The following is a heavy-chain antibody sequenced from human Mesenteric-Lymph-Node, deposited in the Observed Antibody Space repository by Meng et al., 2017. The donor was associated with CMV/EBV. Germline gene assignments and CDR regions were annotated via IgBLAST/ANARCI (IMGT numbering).Heavy chain of an antibody. CDR1: GGSVRSGYYY. D-gene: IGHD2-2*01. J-gene: IGHJ5*02. Sequence: SGGSVRSGYYYWSWIRQPPGKGLEWIGYIYYSGSTYYNPSLKSRITISLDTSKNQISLKLTSVTAADTAVYYCARAFPGRYQLPGFDPWGQGTLVTVSS. CDR3: ARAFPGRYQLPGFDP. V-gene: IGHV4-30-4*08. CDR2: IYYSGST.